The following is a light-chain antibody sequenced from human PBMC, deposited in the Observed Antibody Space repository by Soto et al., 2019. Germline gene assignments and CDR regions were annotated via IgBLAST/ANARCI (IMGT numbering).Light chain of an antibody. CDR1: QSVGNF. V-gene: IGKV3-11*01. CDR3: QHRDNWPPSVT. J-gene: IGKJ4*01. Sequence: EVVLTQSPATLSLSPRARATLSCRASQSVGNFLAWYQQKPGQAPRLLIYDVSNRATGIPARFGGSGSGTDFTLTIRKLEPEGFAVYYGQHRDNWPPSVTFGGGTRV. CDR2: DVS.